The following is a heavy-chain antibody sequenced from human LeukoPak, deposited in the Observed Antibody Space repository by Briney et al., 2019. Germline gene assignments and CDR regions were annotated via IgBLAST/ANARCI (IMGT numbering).Heavy chain of an antibody. CDR1: GYTFTSYG. Sequence: ASVKVSCKASGYTFTSYGISWVRQAPGQGLEWMGWISAYNGNTNHAQKLQGRVTMTTDTSTSTAYMELRSLRSDDTAVYYCARDLRYGSGSYLPLWGQGTLVTVSS. CDR2: ISAYNGNT. D-gene: IGHD1-26*01. J-gene: IGHJ4*02. V-gene: IGHV1-18*01. CDR3: ARDLRYGSGSYLPL.